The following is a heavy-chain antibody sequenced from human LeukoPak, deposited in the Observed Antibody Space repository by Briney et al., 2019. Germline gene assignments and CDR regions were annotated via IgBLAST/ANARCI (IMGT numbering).Heavy chain of an antibody. Sequence: GGSLRLSCAASGLTFSSHPMSWVRQAPGKGLEWVSAISGTGSNTYYADSVKGRFTISRDNSKNTLYLQMNSLRAEDTAVYYCAKGGGNCGGDCFYYFDYWGQGTLVAVSS. CDR1: GLTFSSHP. V-gene: IGHV3-23*01. CDR3: AKGGGNCGGDCFYYFDY. D-gene: IGHD2-21*02. CDR2: ISGTGSNT. J-gene: IGHJ4*02.